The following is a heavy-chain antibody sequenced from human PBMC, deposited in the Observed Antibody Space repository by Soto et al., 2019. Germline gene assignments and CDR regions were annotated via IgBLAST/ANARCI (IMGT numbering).Heavy chain of an antibody. CDR2: IYPGDSDT. V-gene: IGHV5-51*01. CDR3: WVIAARPEEGYYWGMDV. Sequence: PGASLKIACKGSGYSFTSDWIGWVRQMPGKGRGWMGIIYPGDSDTRYSPSFHGQVTLSADKSISTAYLQWSSLKASDAAMYYCWVIAARPEEGYYWGMDVWGQGTRVTVSS. J-gene: IGHJ6*02. D-gene: IGHD6-6*01. CDR1: GYSFTSDW.